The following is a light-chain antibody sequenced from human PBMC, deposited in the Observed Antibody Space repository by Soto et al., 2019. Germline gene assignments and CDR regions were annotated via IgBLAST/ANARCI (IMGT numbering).Light chain of an antibody. V-gene: IGKV3-20*01. Sequence: IVLTQSPGTLSLSPGERATLSCRASQSVSSKSLAWYQQKPGQAPRVLIFGTSIRASGVPERFSGGGSGTDFTLTITRLEPEDFAVYYCQQYGSSLFTFGPGTKVDFK. CDR3: QQYGSSLFT. CDR1: QSVSSKS. J-gene: IGKJ3*01. CDR2: GTS.